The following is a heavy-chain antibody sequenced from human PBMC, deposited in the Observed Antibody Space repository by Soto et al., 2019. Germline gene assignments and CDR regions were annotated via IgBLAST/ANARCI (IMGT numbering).Heavy chain of an antibody. Sequence: SETLSPTCTVSGGSISSGGYYWSWISQHPGKGLEWIGYIYYSGSTYYNPSLKSRVTVSLDTSKNQFSLRLSSVTAADTAVYYCARIKPATAWSTGYFDYWGQGTLVTVSS. J-gene: IGHJ4*02. CDR2: IYYSGST. CDR3: ARIKPATAWSTGYFDY. D-gene: IGHD3-9*01. V-gene: IGHV4-31*03. CDR1: GGSISSGGYY.